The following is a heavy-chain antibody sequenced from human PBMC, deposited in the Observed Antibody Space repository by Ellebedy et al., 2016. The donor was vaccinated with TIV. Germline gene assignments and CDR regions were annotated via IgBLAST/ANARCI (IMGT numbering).Heavy chain of an antibody. J-gene: IGHJ4*02. Sequence: GESLKISCAASRFTFSSYSMNWVRQAPGKGLEWVSSISSSSSYIYYADSVKGRFTISRDNAKNSLYLQMNSLRDEDTAVYYCARAKKYVYDYWGQGTLVTVSS. D-gene: IGHD5/OR15-5a*01. CDR2: ISSSSSYI. V-gene: IGHV3-21*01. CDR3: ARAKKYVYDY. CDR1: RFTFSSYS.